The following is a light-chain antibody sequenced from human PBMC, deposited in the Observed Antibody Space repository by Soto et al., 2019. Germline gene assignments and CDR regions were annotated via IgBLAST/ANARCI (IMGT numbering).Light chain of an antibody. CDR1: QSISNW. CDR2: TAS. CDR3: QQSNSFPLT. Sequence: LHMTQSPSSVSASVGERVTITCRASQSISNWLPGLQKKPGKAPKLLIYTASRLQSGVPSRFSGSGSGTDFTLTISSLQPEDFATYYCQQSNSFPLTFGQGTKV. J-gene: IGKJ1*01. V-gene: IGKV1-12*01.